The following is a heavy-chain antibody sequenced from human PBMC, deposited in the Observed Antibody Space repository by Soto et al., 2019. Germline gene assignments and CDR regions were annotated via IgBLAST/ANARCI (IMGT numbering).Heavy chain of an antibody. CDR2: IYYSGST. J-gene: IGHJ5*02. Sequence: PSETLSLTCIVSGGSVSSGSYYWNWIRQPPGKGLEWIGYIYYSGSTNYNPSLKSRVTISLDTSKNQFSLKLSSVTAADTAVYYCARIITIFGVVPQDWFDPWGQGTLVTVSS. V-gene: IGHV4-61*01. CDR3: ARIITIFGVVPQDWFDP. CDR1: GGSVSSGSYY. D-gene: IGHD3-3*01.